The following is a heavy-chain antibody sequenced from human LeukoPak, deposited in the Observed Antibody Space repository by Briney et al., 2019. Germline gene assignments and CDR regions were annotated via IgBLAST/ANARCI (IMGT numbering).Heavy chain of an antibody. CDR1: GVSISRFY. CDR2: IYSGVPT. CDR3: ATARGYRQWYEP. J-gene: IGHJ5*02. V-gene: IGHV4-4*09. Sequence: SETLSLTCTTSGVSISRFYWSGVRQPPGKGLELIGNIYSGVPTYFNPSLKRRVIISVDTSKNQFSLNLTSVTAADTAVYYCATARGYRQWYEPQGQGTLVTVSS. D-gene: IGHD5-12*01.